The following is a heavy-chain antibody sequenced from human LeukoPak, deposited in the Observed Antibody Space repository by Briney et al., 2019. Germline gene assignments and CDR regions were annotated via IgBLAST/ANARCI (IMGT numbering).Heavy chain of an antibody. V-gene: IGHV3-23*01. CDR1: GFTFSSYA. CDR3: AKVLADYHYDSSGYYQY. CDR2: ISGSGGST. Sequence: GGSLRLSCAASGFTFSSYAMSWVRQAPGKGLEWVSAISGSGGSTYYADSVKGRFTISRDNSKNTLYLQMNSLRAEDTAVYYCAKVLADYHYDSSGYYQYWGQGTLVTVSS. D-gene: IGHD3-22*01. J-gene: IGHJ4*02.